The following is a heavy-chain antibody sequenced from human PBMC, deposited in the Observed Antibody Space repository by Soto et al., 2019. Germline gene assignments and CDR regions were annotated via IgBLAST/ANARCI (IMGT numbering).Heavy chain of an antibody. CDR2: IYRTGST. CDR3: ASRDQGTSVDY. V-gene: IGHV4-4*02. J-gene: IGHJ4*02. D-gene: IGHD1-7*01. CDR1: GGSFTSNNW. Sequence: ETLSRTCSVSGGSFTSNNWWTWVRQPPGQGLEWIGEIYRTGSTNYNPSLKSRVTISLDKSENQFSLKVTSLTAADTAVYYCASRDQGTSVDYWGQGTLVTVSS.